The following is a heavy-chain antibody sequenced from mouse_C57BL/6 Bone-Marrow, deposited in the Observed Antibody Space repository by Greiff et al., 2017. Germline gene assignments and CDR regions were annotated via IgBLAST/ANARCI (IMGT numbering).Heavy chain of an antibody. V-gene: IGHV1-55*01. Sequence: QVQLQQPGAELVKPGASVKMSCKASGYTFTSYWITWVKQRPGQGLEWIGDIYPTSGRTNYNEKFKSKAILTVDTSSNTAYMQLSSLTSEDSAVLYWARSGPQGRSFDYWGQGTTLTVSS. CDR2: IYPTSGRT. D-gene: IGHD3-1*01. CDR3: ARSGPQGRSFDY. J-gene: IGHJ2*01. CDR1: GYTFTSYW.